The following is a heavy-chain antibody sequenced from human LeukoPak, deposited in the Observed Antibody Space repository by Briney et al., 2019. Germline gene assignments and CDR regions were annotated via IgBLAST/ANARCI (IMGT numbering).Heavy chain of an antibody. J-gene: IGHJ3*02. Sequence: GGSLRLSCTASGFTFGDYAMNWVRQAPGKGLEWVSYISSSGSTIYYADSVKGRFTISRDNAKNSLYLQMNSLRAEDTAVYYCARAYDSSGYYSPYHAFDIWGQGTMVTVSS. CDR3: ARAYDSSGYYSPYHAFDI. V-gene: IGHV3-48*03. CDR1: GFTFGDYA. D-gene: IGHD3-22*01. CDR2: ISSSGSTI.